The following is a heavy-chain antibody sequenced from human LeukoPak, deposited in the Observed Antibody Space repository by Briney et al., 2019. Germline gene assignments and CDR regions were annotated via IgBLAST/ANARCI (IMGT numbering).Heavy chain of an antibody. D-gene: IGHD2-21*02. V-gene: IGHV1-69*13. CDR1: GGTFSSYA. CDR2: IIPIFGTA. Sequence: SVKVSCKASGGTFSSYAISWVRQAPGQGLEWMGGIIPIFGTANYAQKFQGRVTITADESTSTACMELSSLRSEDTAVYYCARRTRLLSSWAYYYYGMDVWGQGTTVTVSS. CDR3: ARRTRLLSSWAYYYYGMDV. J-gene: IGHJ6*02.